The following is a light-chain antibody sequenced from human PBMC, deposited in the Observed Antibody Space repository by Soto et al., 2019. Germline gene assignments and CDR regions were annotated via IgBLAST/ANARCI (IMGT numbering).Light chain of an antibody. CDR2: NVN. J-gene: IGLJ2*01. V-gene: IGLV2-18*02. CDR1: SSDVGSYDS. Sequence: QSVLIQPPSVSGSPGQSVTISCTGASSDVGSYDSVSWCQHHPRTDPKPMIYNVNNGPSGVPDRVSGSKSGNTASMPISGLQAEDEAGYQCCSYTTSATLFGGGTKLTVL. CDR3: CSYTTSATL.